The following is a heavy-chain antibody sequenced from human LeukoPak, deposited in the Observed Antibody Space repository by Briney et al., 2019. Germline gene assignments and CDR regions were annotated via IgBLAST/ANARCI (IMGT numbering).Heavy chain of an antibody. Sequence: GGSLRLSCAASGFTFSSYSMNWVRQAPGKGLEWVSSISSSSSYIYYADSVKGRFTISRDNAKNSLYLQMNSLRAEDTAVYYCARRSPWGYDSSGEPRGAEYFQHWGQGTLVTVSS. CDR1: GFTFSSYS. CDR2: ISSSSSYI. D-gene: IGHD3-22*01. CDR3: ARRSPWGYDSSGEPRGAEYFQH. J-gene: IGHJ1*01. V-gene: IGHV3-21*01.